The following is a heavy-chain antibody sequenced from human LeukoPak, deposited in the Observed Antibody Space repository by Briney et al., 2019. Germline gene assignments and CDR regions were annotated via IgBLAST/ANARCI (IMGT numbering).Heavy chain of an antibody. CDR3: ARRDSSCYPYYYYYMVV. CDR1: GGSLSSYY. Sequence: SETLSLTCTVSGGSLSSYYWSWIRQPPGKGLEWIGYIYYSGSTNYNPSLKSRVTISVDKSKNQFSFMLSSVTAAATARYFCARRDSSCYPYYYYYMVVWGKGTTVTVPS. CDR2: IYYSGST. J-gene: IGHJ6*03. D-gene: IGHD3-22*01. V-gene: IGHV4-59*01.